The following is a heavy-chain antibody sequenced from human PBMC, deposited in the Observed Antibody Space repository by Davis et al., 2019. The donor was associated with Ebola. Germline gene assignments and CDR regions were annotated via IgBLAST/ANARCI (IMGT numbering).Heavy chain of an antibody. CDR2: IYYSGST. CDR1: GGSISSGGYY. D-gene: IGHD1-7*01. Sequence: MPSETLSLTCTVSGGSISSGGYYWSWIRQHPGKGLEWIGYIYYSGSTNYNPSLKSRVAISVDTSKNQFSLKLSSVTAADTAVYYCARERYGTTWDYYYYGMDVWGQGTTVTVSS. V-gene: IGHV4-61*08. J-gene: IGHJ6*02. CDR3: ARERYGTTWDYYYYGMDV.